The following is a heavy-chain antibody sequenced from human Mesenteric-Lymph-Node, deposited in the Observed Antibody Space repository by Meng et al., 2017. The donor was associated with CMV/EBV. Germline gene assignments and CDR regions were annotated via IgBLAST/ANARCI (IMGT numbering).Heavy chain of an antibody. V-gene: IGHV3-66*02. D-gene: IGHD2-2*01. Sequence: RFTFSTFGFTFSTSWMSWVRQAPGKGLEWVSVIYSGGSTYYADSVKGRFTISRDNSKNTLSLQMNSLRVEDTAVFYCARDLGPMGMDVWGQGTTVTVSS. CDR3: ARDLGPMGMDV. CDR2: IYSGGST. CDR1: GFTFSTSW. J-gene: IGHJ6*02.